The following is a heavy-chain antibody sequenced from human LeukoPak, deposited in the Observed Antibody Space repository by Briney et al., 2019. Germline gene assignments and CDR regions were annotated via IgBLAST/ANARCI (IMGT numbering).Heavy chain of an antibody. CDR1: GFTFSGHW. CDR3: TRDRSRAEDD. CDR2: INQGGSDK. D-gene: IGHD1-14*01. V-gene: IGHV3-7*01. J-gene: IGHJ4*02. Sequence: GGSLRLSCAASGFTFSGHWMSWVRQAPGKGLEWVANINQGGSDKYYVDSVKGRFTISRDNANNLLYLQMNSLRGEDTTVYYCTRDRSRAEDDWGQGTLVTVSS.